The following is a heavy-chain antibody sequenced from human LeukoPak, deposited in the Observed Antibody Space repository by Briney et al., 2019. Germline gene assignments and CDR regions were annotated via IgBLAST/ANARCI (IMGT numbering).Heavy chain of an antibody. CDR2: FDPEDGET. Sequence: GGFDPEDGETIYAQKFQGRVTMTEDTSTDTAYMELSSLRSEDTAVYYCATGYSSSWDAFDIWGQGTMATVSS. CDR3: ATGYSSSWDAFDI. V-gene: IGHV1-24*01. J-gene: IGHJ3*02. D-gene: IGHD6-13*01.